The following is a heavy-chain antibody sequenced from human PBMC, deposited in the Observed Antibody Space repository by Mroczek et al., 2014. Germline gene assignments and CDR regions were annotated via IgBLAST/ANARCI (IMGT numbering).Heavy chain of an antibody. V-gene: IGHV3-33*01. CDR1: GFTFSSYG. D-gene: IGHD2-2*01. Sequence: QVQLVQSRGRRGSSLGGPSRLSCAASGFTFSSYGMHWVRQAPGKGLEWVAVIWYDGSNKYYADSVKGRFTISRDNSKNTLYLQMNSLRAEDTAVYYCARDGSFCSSTSCYIDYWGQGTLVTVSS. CDR2: IWYDGSNK. J-gene: IGHJ4*02. CDR3: ARDGSFCSSTSCYIDY.